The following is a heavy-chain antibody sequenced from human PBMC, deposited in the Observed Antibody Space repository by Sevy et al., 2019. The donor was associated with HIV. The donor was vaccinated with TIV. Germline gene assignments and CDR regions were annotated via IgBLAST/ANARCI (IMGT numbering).Heavy chain of an antibody. Sequence: GGSLRLSCVASDFTVSYYAMHWVRQAPGKGLECVAIVSSDGSEINYADSVKDRFTIARDNSRNTLYLQMNSLRTEVTALYYCARDQLGSIDYWGQGTLVTVSS. D-gene: IGHD7-27*01. CDR1: DFTVSYYA. V-gene: IGHV3-30-3*01. CDR3: ARDQLGSIDY. CDR2: VSSDGSEI. J-gene: IGHJ4*02.